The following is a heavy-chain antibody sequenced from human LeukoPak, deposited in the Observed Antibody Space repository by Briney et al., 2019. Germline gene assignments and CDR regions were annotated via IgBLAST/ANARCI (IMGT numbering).Heavy chain of an antibody. CDR2: ISSGSALI. CDR3: AKRRLSEGSGIGNWFDS. Sequence: PGGSLRLSCVASGFTFSGYSMNWVRQAPGKGLEWVSSISSGSALIYYADSVNGRFTISRDNAKNSLYLQMNSLRAEDTALYYCAKRRLSEGSGIGNWFDSWGQGTLVTVSS. V-gene: IGHV3-21*04. D-gene: IGHD2/OR15-2a*01. CDR1: GFTFSGYS. J-gene: IGHJ5*01.